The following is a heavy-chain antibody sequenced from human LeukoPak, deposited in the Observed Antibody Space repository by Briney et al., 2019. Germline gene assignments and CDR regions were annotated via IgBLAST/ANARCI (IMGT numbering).Heavy chain of an antibody. J-gene: IGHJ6*04. CDR2: IDGDGSTT. Sequence: PGGSLRLSCAASGFTFSSYWMHWVRQAPGKGLVWVSRIDGDGSTTTSADSVKGRFTISRDNAKNSLYLQMNSLRAEDTAVYYCAELGITMIGGVWGKGTTVTISS. V-gene: IGHV3-74*01. D-gene: IGHD3-10*02. CDR3: AELGITMIGGV. CDR1: GFTFSSYW.